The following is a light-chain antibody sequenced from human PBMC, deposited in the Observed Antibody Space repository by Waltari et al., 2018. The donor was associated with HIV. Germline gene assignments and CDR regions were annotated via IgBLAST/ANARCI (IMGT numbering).Light chain of an antibody. CDR2: LGS. J-gene: IGKJ3*01. V-gene: IGKV2-28*01. CDR1: QSPLHSNGYNY. Sequence: IVMTQSPLSLPVPPGEPASISCRSSQSPLHSNGYNYLDWYLQKPGQSPQLRIYLGSNWASGVPDRFSGSGSGTDFTLKISRVEAEDVGVYYCMQALQTQFTFGPGTKVDIK. CDR3: MQALQTQFT.